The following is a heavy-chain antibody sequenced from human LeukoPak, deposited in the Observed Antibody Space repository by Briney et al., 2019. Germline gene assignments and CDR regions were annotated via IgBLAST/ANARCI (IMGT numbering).Heavy chain of an antibody. CDR1: GGSISSYY. V-gene: IGHV4-59*01. D-gene: IGHD6-13*01. CDR2: IYYSGST. Sequence: SETLSLTCTVSGGSISSYYWSWIRQPPGKGLEWIGYIYYSGSTNYNPSLKSRVTILVDTSKNQFSLKLSSVTAADTAVYYCARGRAGAADDFDYWGQGTLVTVSS. CDR3: ARGRAGAADDFDY. J-gene: IGHJ4*02.